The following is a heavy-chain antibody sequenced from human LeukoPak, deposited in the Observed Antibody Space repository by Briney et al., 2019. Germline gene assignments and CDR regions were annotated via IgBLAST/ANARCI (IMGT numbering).Heavy chain of an antibody. CDR3: AKSDRFYYDSSGYFLRYYYYGMDV. D-gene: IGHD3-22*01. CDR2: IRGSGGTT. CDR1: GFTFSSYA. V-gene: IGHV3-23*01. J-gene: IGHJ6*02. Sequence: GGSLRLSCAASGFTFSSYAMSWVRQAPGKGLEWVSAIRGSGGTTYYADSVKGRFTISRDNSKNTLYLQMNSLRAEDTAVYYCAKSDRFYYDSSGYFLRYYYYGMDVWGQGTTVTVSS.